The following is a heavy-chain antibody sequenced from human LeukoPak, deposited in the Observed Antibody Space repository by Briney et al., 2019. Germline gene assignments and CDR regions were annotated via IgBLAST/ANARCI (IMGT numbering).Heavy chain of an antibody. V-gene: IGHV4-34*01. CDR2: INHGGST. J-gene: IGHJ4*02. Sequence: PSETLSLTCAVYGGSFSGYYWSWIRQPPGKGLEWIGEINHGGSTNYNPSLKSRVTISVDTSKNQFSLKLSSVTAADTAVYYCARGRNRGFDYWGQGTLVTVSS. CDR1: GGSFSGYY. CDR3: ARGRNRGFDY.